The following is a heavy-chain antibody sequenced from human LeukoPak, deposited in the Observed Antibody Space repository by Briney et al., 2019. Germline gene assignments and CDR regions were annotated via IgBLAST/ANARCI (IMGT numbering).Heavy chain of an antibody. Sequence: ASVKVSCKASGYTFTGYYMHWVRQAPGQGLERMGWINPNSGGTNYAQKFQGRVTMTRDTSISTAYMELSRLRSDDTAVYYCATYYDSSGYHYYYYYGMDVWGQGTTVTVSS. J-gene: IGHJ6*02. CDR3: ATYYDSSGYHYYYYYGMDV. CDR2: INPNSGGT. CDR1: GYTFTGYY. V-gene: IGHV1-2*02. D-gene: IGHD3-22*01.